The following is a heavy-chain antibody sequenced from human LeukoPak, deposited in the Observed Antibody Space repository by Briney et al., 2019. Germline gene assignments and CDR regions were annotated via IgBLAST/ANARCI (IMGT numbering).Heavy chain of an antibody. CDR1: GFTLSSYV. D-gene: IGHD1-26*01. V-gene: IGHV3-23*01. Sequence: GGALRLSCVPSGFTLSSYVMSGVRQAPGRGVEGVSTISGSGGSTYYADSVKGRFTISRDNSKNTLYLQMNRLRAEDTAVYYCAKVVGATTRGYFDYWGQGTLVTVSS. J-gene: IGHJ4*02. CDR2: ISGSGGST. CDR3: AKVVGATTRGYFDY.